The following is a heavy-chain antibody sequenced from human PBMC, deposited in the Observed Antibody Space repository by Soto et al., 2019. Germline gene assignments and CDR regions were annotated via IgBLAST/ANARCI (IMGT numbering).Heavy chain of an antibody. J-gene: IGHJ6*02. V-gene: IGHV4-59*01. CDR2: IYYSGST. Sequence: QVQLQESGPGLVKPSETLSLTCTVSGCSISSYYWSWIRQPPGKGLEWIGYIYYSGSTNYNPSLKSRVTISVDTSKNQFSLKLSSVTAADTAVYYCARDPSPLHYYCYGMDVWGQGTTVTVSS. CDR1: GCSISSYY. CDR3: ARDPSPLHYYCYGMDV.